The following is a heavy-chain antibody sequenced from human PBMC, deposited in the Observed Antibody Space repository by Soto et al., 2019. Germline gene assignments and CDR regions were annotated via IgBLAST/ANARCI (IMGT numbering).Heavy chain of an antibody. J-gene: IGHJ4*02. D-gene: IGHD3-10*01. CDR2: ISSSGAFT. V-gene: IGHV3-23*01. CDR3: VKHQVSLVRGISPFDY. CDR1: GFTFNSND. Sequence: TGGSLRLSCAVSGFTFNSNDMTWVRQAPGKGLEWVSTISSSGAFTYHADSVRGRLTISRDNSKNTVYLQMNSLRAEDTAVYYCVKHQVSLVRGISPFDYWGQGALVTVSS.